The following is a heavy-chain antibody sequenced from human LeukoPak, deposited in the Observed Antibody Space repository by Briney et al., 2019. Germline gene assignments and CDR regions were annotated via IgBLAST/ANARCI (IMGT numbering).Heavy chain of an antibody. CDR2: IWYDGSNK. CDR1: GFTFSSYG. D-gene: IGHD1-1*01. Sequence: GGSLRLSCAASGFTFSSYGMHWVRQAPGKGLEWVAVIWYDGSNKYYADSVKGRFTISRDNSKNTLYLQMNSLRAEDTAVYYCARLSLTSGIVDWWGQGTLVTVSS. J-gene: IGHJ4*02. V-gene: IGHV3-33*01. CDR3: ARLSLTSGIVDW.